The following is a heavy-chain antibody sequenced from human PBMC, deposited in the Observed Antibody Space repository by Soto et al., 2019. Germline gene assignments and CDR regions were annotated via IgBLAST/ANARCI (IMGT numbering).Heavy chain of an antibody. CDR1: GGTFSSYA. CDR3: ARGDPADTAMPYPFDY. D-gene: IGHD5-18*01. J-gene: IGHJ4*02. V-gene: IGHV1-69*01. Sequence: QVQLVQSGAEVKKPGFSVKVSCKASGGTFSSYAISWVRQAPGQWPELMGGIIPIFCTANYAQKFQGRVTITADESTSQAYMELSSLRSEDTAVYYCARGDPADTAMPYPFDYWSQGTLVTVCS. CDR2: IIPIFCTA.